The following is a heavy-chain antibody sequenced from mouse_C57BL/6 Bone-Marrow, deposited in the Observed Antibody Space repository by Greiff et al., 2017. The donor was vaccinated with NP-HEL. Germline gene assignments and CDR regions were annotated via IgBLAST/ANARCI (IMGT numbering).Heavy chain of an antibody. D-gene: IGHD2-5*01. CDR2: SRNKANDYTT. CDR3: ARDASYNSNWYFDV. Sequence: EVMLVESGGGLVQPGRSLRLSCATSGFTFSDFYMEWVRQAPGKGLEWIAASRNKANDYTTEYSASVKGRFIVSRDTSHSILNLQMNAMRAEDTAIYYCARDASYNSNWYFDVWGTGTTVTVSS. CDR1: GFTFSDFY. V-gene: IGHV7-1*01. J-gene: IGHJ1*03.